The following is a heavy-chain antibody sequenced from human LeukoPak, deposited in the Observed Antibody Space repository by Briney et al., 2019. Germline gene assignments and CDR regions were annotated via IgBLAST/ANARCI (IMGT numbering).Heavy chain of an antibody. D-gene: IGHD1-26*01. J-gene: IGHJ6*03. CDR1: GFTFSSYA. Sequence: GGSLRLSCAASGFTFSSYAMSWVRQAPGKGLEWVSRIKSDGSSTSCADSVKGRFTITRDSAKNTLYLQMNSLRAEDTAVYYCAKDTKELLIHYYYMDVWGKGTTVTVSS. CDR2: IKSDGSST. CDR3: AKDTKELLIHYYYMDV. V-gene: IGHV3-74*01.